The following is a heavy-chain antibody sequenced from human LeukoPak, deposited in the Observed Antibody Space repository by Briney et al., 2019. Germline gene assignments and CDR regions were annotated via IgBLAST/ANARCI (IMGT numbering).Heavy chain of an antibody. J-gene: IGHJ4*02. V-gene: IGHV3-23*01. Sequence: GGSLRLSCAASGFSFGSYAMSWVRQAPGKGLEWVSAIGGSSGRTYYADSVKGRFTISRDNSKNTLYLQMNSLRAEDTAVYYCARDPGGYDDYWGQGTLVTVSS. CDR3: ARDPGGYDDY. D-gene: IGHD3-10*01. CDR2: IGGSSGRT. CDR1: GFSFGSYA.